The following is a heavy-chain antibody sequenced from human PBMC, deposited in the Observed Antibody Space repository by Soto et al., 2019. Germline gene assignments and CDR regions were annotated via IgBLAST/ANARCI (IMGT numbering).Heavy chain of an antibody. D-gene: IGHD3-3*01. Sequence: PGGSLRLSCAASGFTFSSYWMSWVRQAPGKGLEWVANIKQDGSEKYYVDSVKGRFTISRDNAKNSLYLQMNSLRAEDTAVYYCARAPDSLEWTPRRPHYYFDYWGQGTLVTVSS. CDR2: IKQDGSEK. CDR1: GFTFSSYW. J-gene: IGHJ4*02. V-gene: IGHV3-7*01. CDR3: ARAPDSLEWTPRRPHYYFDY.